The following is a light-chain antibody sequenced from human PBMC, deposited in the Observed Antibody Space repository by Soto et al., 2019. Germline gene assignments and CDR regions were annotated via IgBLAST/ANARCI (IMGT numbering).Light chain of an antibody. Sequence: DIQSTQSPSTLSASVGDSVTITCRASQNIRNWLAWYQQKPGKATNPLIYDASSLKSGVPSRFSGSGSGTDFTLTIRKMQNEEFATYYCQKLNAYQLTVGQGTRLEIK. CDR2: DAS. CDR3: QKLNAYQLT. CDR1: QNIRNW. J-gene: IGKJ5*01. V-gene: IGKV1-5*01.